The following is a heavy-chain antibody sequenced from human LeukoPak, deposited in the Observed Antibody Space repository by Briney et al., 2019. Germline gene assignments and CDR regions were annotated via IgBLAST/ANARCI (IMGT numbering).Heavy chain of an antibody. Sequence: ASVRVSCKPSVCIFTDHFFHWVRQAPGQGLAWMGWIKPTDGATKVAQKFQGRVTLTRDTSISTVYMEMSGLRCDDTAMYYCARGRYGYSYDYWGQGTLVTVSS. CDR2: IKPTDGAT. D-gene: IGHD1-26*01. V-gene: IGHV1-2*02. J-gene: IGHJ4*02. CDR3: ARGRYGYSYDY. CDR1: VCIFTDHF.